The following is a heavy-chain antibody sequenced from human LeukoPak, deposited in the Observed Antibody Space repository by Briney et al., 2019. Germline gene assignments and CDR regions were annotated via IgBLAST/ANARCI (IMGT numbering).Heavy chain of an antibody. CDR1: GFTFIRYG. V-gene: IGHV3-30*18. J-gene: IGHJ4*02. Sequence: GGSLRLTWAASGFTFIRYGMHWVRQAPGKGLEWVAVISEDGSNKYYADSVKGRFTISRDTSKNTLYLQMNSLRAEDTALYYCAKDRVPIATAVAIDYWGQGTLVTVSS. D-gene: IGHD6-25*01. CDR2: ISEDGSNK. CDR3: AKDRVPIATAVAIDY.